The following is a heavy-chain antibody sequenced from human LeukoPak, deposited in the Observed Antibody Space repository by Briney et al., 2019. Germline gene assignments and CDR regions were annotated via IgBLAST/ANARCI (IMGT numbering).Heavy chain of an antibody. CDR3: ARDRIRGRWDWYFDL. CDR1: GGTFSSYA. CDR2: IIPIFGIA. J-gene: IGHJ2*01. Sequence: SVKVSCKASGGTFSSYAISWVRQAPGQGLEWMGRIIPIFGIANYAQKFQGRVTITADKSTSTAYMELSSLRSEDTAVYYCARDRIRGRWDWYFDLWGRGTLVTVSS. D-gene: IGHD2-15*01. V-gene: IGHV1-69*04.